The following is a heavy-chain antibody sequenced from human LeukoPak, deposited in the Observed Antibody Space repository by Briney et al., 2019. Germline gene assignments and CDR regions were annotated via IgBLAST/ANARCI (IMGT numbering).Heavy chain of an antibody. CDR1: GYTFTGYY. CDR2: INPNSGGT. D-gene: IGHD5-18*01. CDR3: ARGRTAMVINAFDI. V-gene: IGHV1-2*02. Sequence: ASVKVSCKASGYTFTGYYMHWVRQAPGQGLEWMGWINPNSGGTNYAQKFQGRVTMTRDTSISTAYMELSRLRSDDTAVYYCARGRTAMVINAFDIWGQGTMVTVSS. J-gene: IGHJ3*02.